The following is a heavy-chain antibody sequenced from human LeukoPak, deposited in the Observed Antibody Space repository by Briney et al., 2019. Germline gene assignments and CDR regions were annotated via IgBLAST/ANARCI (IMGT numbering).Heavy chain of an antibody. CDR3: ARDQAYGITMIV. Sequence: SVKVSCKASGGTFSSYAISWVRQAPGQGLEWMGGIIPIFGTANYAQKFQGRVTITADESTSTAYMELSSLRSEDTAVHYCARDQAYGITMIVWGQGTLVTVSS. D-gene: IGHD3-22*01. V-gene: IGHV1-69*01. J-gene: IGHJ4*02. CDR1: GGTFSSYA. CDR2: IIPIFGTA.